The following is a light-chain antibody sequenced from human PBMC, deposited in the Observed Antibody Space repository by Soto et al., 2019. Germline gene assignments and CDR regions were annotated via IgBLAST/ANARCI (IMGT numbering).Light chain of an antibody. CDR3: QKYGSSPEAWT. CDR1: QSVSSSY. CDR2: GAS. Sequence: EIVLTQSPGTLSLSPGERATLSCRASQSVSSSYLAWYQQKPGQAPRLLIYGASSRATGIPDRFSGSGSGTDFTLTISRLEPEDFAVYYCQKYGSSPEAWTFGQGTKVEIK. J-gene: IGKJ1*01. V-gene: IGKV3-20*01.